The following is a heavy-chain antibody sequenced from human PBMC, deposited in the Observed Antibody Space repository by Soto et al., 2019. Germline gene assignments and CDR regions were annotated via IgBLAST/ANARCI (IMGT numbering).Heavy chain of an antibody. J-gene: IGHJ5*02. Sequence: PSGTLSLTCTVSGGAILDSTYYWAWIRQPPGKGLEWIGTIFYSGGTFYTPSLKSRVTMSVDTSKNQFSLKLTSVTAADTAVYFCARQATDYYYAWFDPWGQGTLVTVSS. V-gene: IGHV4-39*01. CDR1: GGAILDSTYY. CDR2: IFYSGGT. D-gene: IGHD3-22*01. CDR3: ARQATDYYYAWFDP.